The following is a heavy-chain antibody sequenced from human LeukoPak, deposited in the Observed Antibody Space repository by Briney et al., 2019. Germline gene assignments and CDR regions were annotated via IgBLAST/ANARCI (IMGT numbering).Heavy chain of an antibody. Sequence: PSETLSLTCTVSGGSISNYYWSWIRQPPGKGLEWLGYVYNSGSTHYNPSLKSRITISADTSKNQSSLSLTSVTAADTAVYYCARSGGTWSYNYWGQGTLVTVSS. J-gene: IGHJ4*02. D-gene: IGHD1-26*01. CDR1: GGSISNYY. CDR3: ARSGGTWSYNY. V-gene: IGHV4-59*01. CDR2: VYNSGST.